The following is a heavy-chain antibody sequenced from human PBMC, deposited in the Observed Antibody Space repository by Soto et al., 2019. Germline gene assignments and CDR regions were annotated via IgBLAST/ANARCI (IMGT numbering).Heavy chain of an antibody. D-gene: IGHD2-2*03. V-gene: IGHV4-59*01. CDR1: GGSISSYY. CDR2: IYYSGST. Sequence: SETLSLTCTVSGGSISSYYWSWIRQPPGKGLEWIGYIYYSGSTNYNPSLKSRVTISVDTSKNQFSLKLSSVTAADTAVYYCARGSGYCSSTSCFGVYYGMDVWGQGTTVTVSS. CDR3: ARGSGYCSSTSCFGVYYGMDV. J-gene: IGHJ6*02.